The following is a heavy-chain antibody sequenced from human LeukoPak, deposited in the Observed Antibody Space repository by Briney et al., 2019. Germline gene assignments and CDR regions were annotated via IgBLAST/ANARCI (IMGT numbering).Heavy chain of an antibody. D-gene: IGHD6-19*01. CDR1: GFTVSSNY. CDR2: ISNDGDT. Sequence: GGSLRLSCAASGFTVSSNYMSWVRQGPGKGLECVSVISNDGDTYYADSVKGRVTISRDTSKTTVSLQMNSLRAEDTAVYYCAGDKTPGGWYEFDYWGQGTLVTVSS. CDR3: AGDKTPGGWYEFDY. J-gene: IGHJ4*02. V-gene: IGHV3-53*01.